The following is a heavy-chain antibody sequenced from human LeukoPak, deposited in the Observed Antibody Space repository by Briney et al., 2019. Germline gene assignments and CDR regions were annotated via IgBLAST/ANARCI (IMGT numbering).Heavy chain of an antibody. CDR3: ARDRVEMATITGGFDY. V-gene: IGHV3-21*01. CDR1: GFTFSSYS. CDR2: SSSSSSYI. Sequence: GGSLRLSCAASGFTFSSYSMNWVRQAPGRGLEWVSSSSSSSSYIYYADSVKGRFTISRDNAKNSLYLQMNSLRAEDTAVYYCARDRVEMATITGGFDYWGQGTLVTVSS. J-gene: IGHJ4*02. D-gene: IGHD5-24*01.